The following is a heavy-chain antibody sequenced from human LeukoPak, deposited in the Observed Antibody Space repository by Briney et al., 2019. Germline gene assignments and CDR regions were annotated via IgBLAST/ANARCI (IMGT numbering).Heavy chain of an antibody. CDR1: GGSFSGYY. J-gene: IGHJ6*03. CDR3: AKDSFWGRREPYYMDV. D-gene: IGHD7-27*01. Sequence: SETLSLTCAVYGGSFSGYYWSWIRQPPGKGLEWIGEINHSGSTNYNPSLKSRVTISVDTSKNQFSLKLSSVTAADTAVYYCAKDSFWGRREPYYMDVWGKGTTVTVSS. CDR2: INHSGST. V-gene: IGHV4-34*01.